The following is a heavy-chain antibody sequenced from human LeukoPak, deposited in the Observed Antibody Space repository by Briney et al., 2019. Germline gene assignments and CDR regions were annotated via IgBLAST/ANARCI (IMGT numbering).Heavy chain of an antibody. J-gene: IGHJ6*03. CDR3: ARGGTGPYYYYYMDV. CDR2: IIPIFGTA. V-gene: IGHV1-69*05. CDR1: GGTFSSHA. D-gene: IGHD1-1*01. Sequence: SVKVSFKASGGTFSSHAISWVRQAPGQGLEWMGGIIPIFGTANYAQKFQGRVTITTDESTSTAYMELSSLRSEDTAVYYCARGGTGPYYYYYMDVWGKGTTVTVSS.